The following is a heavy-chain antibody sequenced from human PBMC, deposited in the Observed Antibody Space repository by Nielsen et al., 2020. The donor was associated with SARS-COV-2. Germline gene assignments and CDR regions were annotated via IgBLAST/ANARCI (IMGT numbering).Heavy chain of an antibody. CDR1: GGSFSDYH. V-gene: IGHV4-34*01. D-gene: IGHD3-10*01. J-gene: IGHJ3*02. CDR3: ARIITMVRGVIKSVAFDI. Sequence: SETLSLTCAVFGGSFSDYHWSWIRQPPGKGLEWIAEISHSGSTTYNPSLKSRVTISVDTSKNQFSLKLSSVTAADTAVYYCARIITMVRGVIKSVAFDIWGQGTMVTVSP. CDR2: ISHSGST.